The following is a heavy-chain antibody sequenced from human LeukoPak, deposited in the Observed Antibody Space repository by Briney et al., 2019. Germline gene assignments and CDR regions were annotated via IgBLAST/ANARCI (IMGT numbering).Heavy chain of an antibody. J-gene: IGHJ4*02. CDR3: ARGDGGSSGPCR. V-gene: IGHV3-66*01. Sequence: PGGSLRLSCAASGFSFSSKFMSWVRQAPGKGLEWVSVIYSGASTYYADSVKGRFTIYRDNTKNTLYLKMKRLRAADTAVYYCARGDGGSSGPCRWGQGTLVTVSS. CDR2: IYSGAST. CDR1: GFSFSSKF. D-gene: IGHD3-22*01.